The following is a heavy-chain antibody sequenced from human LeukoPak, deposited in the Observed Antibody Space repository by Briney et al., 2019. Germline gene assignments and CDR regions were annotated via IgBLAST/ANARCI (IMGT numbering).Heavy chain of an antibody. D-gene: IGHD6-13*01. Sequence: GGSLRLSCAASGFTFSSYSMNWVRQAPGKGLEWVSAISGSGGSTYYADSVKGRFTISRDNSKNTLYLQMNSLRAEDTAVYYCAKDWRLRAAASMDYFDYWGQGTLVTVSS. CDR3: AKDWRLRAAASMDYFDY. V-gene: IGHV3-23*01. CDR1: GFTFSSYS. J-gene: IGHJ4*02. CDR2: ISGSGGST.